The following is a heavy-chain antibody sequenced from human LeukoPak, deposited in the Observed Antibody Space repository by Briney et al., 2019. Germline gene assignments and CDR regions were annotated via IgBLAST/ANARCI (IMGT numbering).Heavy chain of an antibody. D-gene: IGHD3-22*01. CDR1: GYTLTELS. Sequence: ASVKVSCKVSGYTLTELSMHWVRQAPGKGLEWMGGFDPEDGKTFYAQKFQGRVTMTEDTSTDTAYMELSSLRSEDTAVYYCATDYYYDSSGSYYTVDYWGQGTLVTVSS. J-gene: IGHJ4*02. V-gene: IGHV1-24*01. CDR3: ATDYYYDSSGSYYTVDY. CDR2: FDPEDGKT.